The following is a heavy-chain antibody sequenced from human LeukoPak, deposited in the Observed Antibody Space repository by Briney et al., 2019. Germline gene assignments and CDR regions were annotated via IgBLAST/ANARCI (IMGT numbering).Heavy chain of an antibody. CDR3: ARRSDSGSDDGEDYFDY. Sequence: SETLSLTCTVSGGSINSGTFYWGWIRQPPGKGLEWIWSMYYDGSSYYNPSLKSRFTTSVDTSKNQFSLKLTSVTAADTAVYFCARRSDSGSDDGEDYFDYWGQGTLVTVSS. CDR1: GGSINSGTFY. CDR2: MYYDGSS. D-gene: IGHD1-26*01. V-gene: IGHV4-39*01. J-gene: IGHJ4*02.